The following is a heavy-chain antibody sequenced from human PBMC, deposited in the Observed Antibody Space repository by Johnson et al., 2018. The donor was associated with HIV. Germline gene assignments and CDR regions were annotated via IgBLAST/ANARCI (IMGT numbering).Heavy chain of an antibody. V-gene: IGHV3-11*04. Sequence: QEKLVESGGGLVKPGGSLRLSCAASGITFSDYYMSWIRQAPGKGLEWVSYMSSSGNTIFYADSVKGRFTIARDNAKSSLFLQMNSLRAEDTAVYYCAGGFYYGSGSYHGAFDIWGQGTMVTVSS. CDR2: MSSSGNTI. CDR1: GITFSDYY. CDR3: AGGFYYGSGSYHGAFDI. D-gene: IGHD3-10*01. J-gene: IGHJ3*02.